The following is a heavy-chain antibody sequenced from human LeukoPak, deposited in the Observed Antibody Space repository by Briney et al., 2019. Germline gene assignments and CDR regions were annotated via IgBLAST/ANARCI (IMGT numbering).Heavy chain of an antibody. CDR3: ARDFPYSDRDAFDI. V-gene: IGHV4-38-2*02. Sequence: SETLSLTCTVSGYSISSGHYWGWIRQPPGKGLEWIGSMYHSGSTYYNPPLKSRVTISVDTSKNQFSLKLSSVTAADTAVYYCARDFPYSDRDAFDIWGQGTMVTVSS. D-gene: IGHD2-21*01. J-gene: IGHJ3*02. CDR1: GYSISSGHY. CDR2: MYHSGST.